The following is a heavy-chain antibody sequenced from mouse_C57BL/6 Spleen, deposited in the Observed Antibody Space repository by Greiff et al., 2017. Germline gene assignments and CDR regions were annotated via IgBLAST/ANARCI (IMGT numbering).Heavy chain of an antibody. J-gene: IGHJ1*03. V-gene: IGHV1-61*01. CDR1: GYTSTSYW. Sequence: VQLQQPGAELVRPGSSVKLSCKASGYTSTSYWMDWVKQRPGQGLEWIGNIYPSDSETHYNQKFKDKATLTVDKSSSTTYMQRSSLTSEDSAVYYCARDYGSSYGYFDVWGTGTTVTVSS. CDR3: ARDYGSSYGYFDV. D-gene: IGHD1-1*01. CDR2: IYPSDSET.